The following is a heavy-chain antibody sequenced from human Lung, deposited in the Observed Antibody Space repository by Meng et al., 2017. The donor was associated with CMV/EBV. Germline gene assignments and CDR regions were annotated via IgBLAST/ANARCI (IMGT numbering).Heavy chain of an antibody. D-gene: IGHD1-26*01. Sequence: LEGAGPVLVKPSGSRALTCGFSGVSIRSNSRWTWVRQPPGKGLEWIGDIDDSGSTNYNPSLNSRISISLDKSKNHFSLKVNSVTAADTAVYYCARGKQDAWELLAYWGQGALVTVSS. CDR1: GVSIRSNSR. CDR3: ARGKQDAWELLAY. V-gene: IGHV4-4*02. CDR2: IDDSGST. J-gene: IGHJ4*02.